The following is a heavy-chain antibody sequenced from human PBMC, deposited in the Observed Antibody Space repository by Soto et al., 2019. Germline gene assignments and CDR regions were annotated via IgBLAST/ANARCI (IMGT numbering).Heavy chain of an antibody. J-gene: IGHJ5*02. Sequence: GGSLRLSCAASGCTFISYAMSWVRQAPGKGLEWVSAISGSGGSTYYADSVKGRFTVSRDNSKNTLYLQMNSLRAEDTAVYYCAKEKRVGDFWSGYYHNWFDPWGQGTLVTVSS. V-gene: IGHV3-23*01. CDR2: ISGSGGST. CDR1: GCTFISYA. CDR3: AKEKRVGDFWSGYYHNWFDP. D-gene: IGHD3-3*01.